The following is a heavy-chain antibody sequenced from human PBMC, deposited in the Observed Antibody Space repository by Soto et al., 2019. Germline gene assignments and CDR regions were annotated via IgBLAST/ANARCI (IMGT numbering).Heavy chain of an antibody. CDR1: GAYVSDFS. J-gene: IGHJ4*02. D-gene: IGHD1-7*01. Sequence: PSETLSLTCTVSGAYVSDFSWSWIRQPAGKGLEWIGRIAVNGITQYTPSFRSRVTMSMDTSRNQFSLNLQSATAADTALYYCARESGENWTYEDHWGQGTLVTVSS. CDR2: IAVNGIT. CDR3: ARESGENWTYEDH. V-gene: IGHV4-4*07.